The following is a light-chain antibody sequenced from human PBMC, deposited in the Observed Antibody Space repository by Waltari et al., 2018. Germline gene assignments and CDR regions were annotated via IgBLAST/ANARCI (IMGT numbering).Light chain of an antibody. CDR2: EVS. CDR1: SSDIGGYNR. V-gene: IGLV2-8*01. J-gene: IGLJ2*01. CDR3: SSNEGSKTYI. Sequence: QAALTQPPSMSGSPGPSVTISCTGTSSDIGGYNRVSWYQQNPGKVPKLIIYEVSQRPSGVSDRFSGSKSGNTASLTISGLQAEDEADYYCSSNEGSKTYIFGGGTRLTVL.